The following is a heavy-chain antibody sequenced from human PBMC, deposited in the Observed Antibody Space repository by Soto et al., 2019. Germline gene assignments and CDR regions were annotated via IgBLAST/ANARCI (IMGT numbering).Heavy chain of an antibody. V-gene: IGHV3-23*01. CDR3: AKTRGYSGYDSIDY. CDR2: ISGSGGTT. Sequence: EVQLLESGGGLVQPGGSLGLSCAASGFTFSSYAMSWVRQAPGKGLEWVSAISGSGGTTYYADSVKGRFTISRDNSKNTLYLQMNSLRVEDSAVYYCAKTRGYSGYDSIDYWGQGTLVTVSS. CDR1: GFTFSSYA. J-gene: IGHJ4*02. D-gene: IGHD5-12*01.